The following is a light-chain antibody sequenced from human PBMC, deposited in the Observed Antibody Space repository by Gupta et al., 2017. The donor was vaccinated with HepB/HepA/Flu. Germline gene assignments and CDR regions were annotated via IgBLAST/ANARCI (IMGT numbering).Light chain of an antibody. CDR1: TGGVTSGHF. Sequence: ALVPQHPSLTVSPGGTVTLTCGSSTGGVTSGHFPYWFQQKPGLSPTTLIFNTNIRHSWTPARFSGSLLGGKAALTLSGAQTEDEADYYCLLEYGGARVFGGGTKLTVL. CDR3: LLEYGGARV. J-gene: IGLJ3*02. CDR2: NTN. V-gene: IGLV7-46*01.